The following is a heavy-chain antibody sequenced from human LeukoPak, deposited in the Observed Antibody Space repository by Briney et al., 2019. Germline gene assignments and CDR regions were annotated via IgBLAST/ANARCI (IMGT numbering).Heavy chain of an antibody. CDR2: IYYSGST. CDR3: ARDQSWFDP. Sequence: SETLSLTCTVSGGSISSYYWSWIRQPPGKGLEWIGYIYYSGSTNYNPSLKSRVTISVDTSKNQFSLKLSSVTAADTAVYYCARDQSWFDPWGQGTLVTVSS. CDR1: GGSISSYY. J-gene: IGHJ5*02. V-gene: IGHV4-59*01.